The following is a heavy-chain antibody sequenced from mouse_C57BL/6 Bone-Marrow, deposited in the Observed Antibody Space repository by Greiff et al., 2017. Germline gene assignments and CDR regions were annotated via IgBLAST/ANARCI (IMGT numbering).Heavy chain of an antibody. D-gene: IGHD1-1*01. Sequence: QVQLQQSGAELASPGAPVKLSCRAPGNTFPSNGISWVKQGPGQGLEWIGEIYPRSGNTYYNEKFKGKATLTADKSSSTAYMELRSLTSEDSAVYYCARVRTLLSDYWGQGTTLTVSS. CDR3: ARVRTLLSDY. V-gene: IGHV1-81*01. CDR1: GNTFPSNG. J-gene: IGHJ2*01. CDR2: IYPRSGNT.